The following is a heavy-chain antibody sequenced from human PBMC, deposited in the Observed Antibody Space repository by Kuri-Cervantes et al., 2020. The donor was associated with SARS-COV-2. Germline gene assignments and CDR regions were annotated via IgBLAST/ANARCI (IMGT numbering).Heavy chain of an antibody. CDR3: AREGYYDSSGYFDY. CDR1: GFTFSGYS. CDR2: ISSSSSTI. J-gene: IGHJ4*02. V-gene: IGHV3-48*02. Sequence: GESLKISCAASGFTFSGYSMNWVRQAPGKGLEWVSYISSSSSTIYYADSVKGRFTISRDNAKNSLYLQMNSLRDEDTAVYYCAREGYYDSSGYFDYWGQGTLVTVSS. D-gene: IGHD3-22*01.